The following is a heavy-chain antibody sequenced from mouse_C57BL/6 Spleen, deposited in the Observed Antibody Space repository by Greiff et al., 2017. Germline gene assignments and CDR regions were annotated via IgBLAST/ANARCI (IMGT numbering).Heavy chain of an antibody. J-gene: IGHJ3*01. V-gene: IGHV1-80*01. Sequence: QVQLKESGAELVKPGASVKISCKASGYAFSSYWMNWVKQRPGKGLEWIGQIYPGDGDTNYNGKFKGKATLTADKSSSTAYMQLSSLTSEDSAVYFCAREGGYYGSSPAWFAYWGQGTLVTVSA. CDR1: GYAFSSYW. CDR3: AREGGYYGSSPAWFAY. D-gene: IGHD1-1*01. CDR2: IYPGDGDT.